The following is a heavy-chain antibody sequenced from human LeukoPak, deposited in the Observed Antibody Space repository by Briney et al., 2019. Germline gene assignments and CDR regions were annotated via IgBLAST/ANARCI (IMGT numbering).Heavy chain of an antibody. CDR3: ARGSYIVVVVAATLLPEPFDP. D-gene: IGHD2-15*01. V-gene: IGHV4-34*01. CDR1: GGSFSGYY. J-gene: IGHJ5*02. Sequence: SETLSLTCAVYGGSFSGYYLGWIHTPPGKVRDWIGEINHSGSTNHNPSLKRRVTISVDTSKNQFSLKLSSVTAADTAVYYCARGSYIVVVVAATLLPEPFDPGGQGTLVTVSS. CDR2: INHSGST.